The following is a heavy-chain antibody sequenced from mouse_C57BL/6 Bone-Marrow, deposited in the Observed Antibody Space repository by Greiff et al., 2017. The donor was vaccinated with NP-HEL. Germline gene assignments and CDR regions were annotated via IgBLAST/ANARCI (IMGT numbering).Heavy chain of an antibody. V-gene: IGHV1-80*01. CDR3: AIYYYGSNYWYFDV. D-gene: IGHD1-1*01. Sequence: QVQLQQSGAELVKPGASVKISCKASGYAFSSYWMNWVKQRPGKGLEWIGQIYPGDGDTNYNGKFKGKATLTADKSSSTAYMQLSSLTSEDSAVYFCAIYYYGSNYWYFDVWGTGTTVTVSS. J-gene: IGHJ1*03. CDR1: GYAFSSYW. CDR2: IYPGDGDT.